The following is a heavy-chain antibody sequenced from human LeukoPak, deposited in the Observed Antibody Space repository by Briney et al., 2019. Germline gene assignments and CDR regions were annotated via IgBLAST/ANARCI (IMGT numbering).Heavy chain of an antibody. J-gene: IGHJ4*02. V-gene: IGHV3-7*01. CDR1: GFIFSSYW. CDR2: IKQDGSEK. D-gene: IGHD3-22*01. Sequence: PGGSLRLSCAASGFIFSSYWMSWVRQAPGKGLEWVASIKQDGSEKYYVDSVKGRFTISRDNAKNSLYLQMNSLRAEDTAVYYCARVGLNYDSSGYDYWGQGTLVTVSS. CDR3: ARVGLNYDSSGYDY.